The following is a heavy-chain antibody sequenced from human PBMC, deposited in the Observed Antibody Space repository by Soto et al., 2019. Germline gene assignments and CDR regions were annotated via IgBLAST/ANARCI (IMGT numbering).Heavy chain of an antibody. CDR1: GFPFSSYW. D-gene: IGHD1-26*01. CDR3: AGGYQD. V-gene: IGHV3-74*01. CDR2: INSDGSST. J-gene: IGHJ4*02. Sequence: EEHLVQSGGGLVQPGGSLRLSCAASGFPFSSYWMHWVRQVPGQGLVWVSRINSDGSSTIYADFVKGRFTISRDNAKNTLYLQMNSLRVDDMAIDDCAGGYQDWGQGARVTVSS.